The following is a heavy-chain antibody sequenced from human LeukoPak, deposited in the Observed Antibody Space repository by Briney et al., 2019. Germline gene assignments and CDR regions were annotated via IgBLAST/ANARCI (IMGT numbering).Heavy chain of an antibody. J-gene: IGHJ6*04. CDR3: ARDRGFGQADV. CDR2: IKQDGGEK. Sequence: GGSLTLSCAASGFTFSGHWMSWLRQAPGKGLEWVANIKQDGGEKYYVDSVKGRFTISRDNAKNSLYLQTNSLRAEDTAVYYCARDRGFGQADVWGKGTTVTVSS. V-gene: IGHV3-7*01. CDR1: GFTFSGHW. D-gene: IGHD3-10*01.